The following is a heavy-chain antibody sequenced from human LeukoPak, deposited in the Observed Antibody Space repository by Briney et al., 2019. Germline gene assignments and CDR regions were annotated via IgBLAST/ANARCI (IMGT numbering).Heavy chain of an antibody. CDR2: VYHTGIT. Sequence: SETLSLTCAVSGGSISSSNWWSWVRQTPGRGLEWIGEVYHTGITNYNPSLKSRVAVSADKSKNQLSLNLSSVTAADTAVYYCGRLVTYSTSDGFWGQGTLVTVSS. CDR1: GGSISSSNW. CDR3: GRLVTYSTSDGF. V-gene: IGHV4-4*02. D-gene: IGHD6-6*01. J-gene: IGHJ4*02.